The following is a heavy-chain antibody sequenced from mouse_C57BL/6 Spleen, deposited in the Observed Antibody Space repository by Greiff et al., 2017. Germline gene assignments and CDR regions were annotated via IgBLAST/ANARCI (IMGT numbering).Heavy chain of an antibody. CDR1: GYTFTSYW. Sequence: VQLQQSGAELVKPGASVKMSCKASGYTFTSYWITWVKQRPGQGLEWIGDIYPGSGSTNYNEKFKSKATLTVDTSSSTAYMQLSSLTSEDSAVYSCARGLKYYDGSYPDYAMDYWGQGTSVTVSS. CDR3: ARGLKYYDGSYPDYAMDY. J-gene: IGHJ4*01. D-gene: IGHD1-1*01. V-gene: IGHV1-55*01. CDR2: IYPGSGST.